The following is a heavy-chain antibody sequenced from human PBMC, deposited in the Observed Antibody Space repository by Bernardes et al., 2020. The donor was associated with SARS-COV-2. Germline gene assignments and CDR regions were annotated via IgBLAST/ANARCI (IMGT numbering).Heavy chain of an antibody. CDR3: ARYNCGGDCYFIMDNWFDP. D-gene: IGHD2-21*02. V-gene: IGHV4-30-2*01. Sequence: SKTLSRTCAVSGGSIRSGGYSWSWIRQPPGKGLEWIGYIYHSGSTYYNPSLKSRVTISVDRSKNQFSLKLSSVTAADTAVYYCARYNCGGDCYFIMDNWFDPWGQGTLVTVSS. J-gene: IGHJ5*02. CDR1: GGSIRSGGYS. CDR2: IYHSGST.